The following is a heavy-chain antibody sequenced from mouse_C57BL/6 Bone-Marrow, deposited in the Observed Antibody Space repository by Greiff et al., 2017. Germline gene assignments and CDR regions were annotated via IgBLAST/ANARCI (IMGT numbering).Heavy chain of an antibody. Sequence: VQVVESGAELMKPGASVKLSCKATGYTFTGYWIEWVKQRPGHGLEWIGEILPGSGSTNYNEKFKGKATFTADTSSNTAYMQLSSLTTEDSAIASYASYNGYSGFAYWGQGTMVTVSA. CDR1: GYTFTGYW. CDR2: ILPGSGST. V-gene: IGHV1-9*01. J-gene: IGHJ3*01. D-gene: IGHD2-3*01. CDR3: ASYNGYSGFAY.